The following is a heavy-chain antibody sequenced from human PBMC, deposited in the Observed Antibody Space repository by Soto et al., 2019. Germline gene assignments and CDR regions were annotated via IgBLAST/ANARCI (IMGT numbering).Heavy chain of an antibody. CDR3: ARSPRSSPYFDY. D-gene: IGHD6-13*01. CDR1: GYTFSNFW. J-gene: IGHJ4*02. Sequence: GESLTISCPCSGYTFSNFWIGWVRQLPGRGLEWMGIIYPGDQETRYSPSFHGKVTISADKSINTAYLQWNSLEASDTAFYFCARSPRSSPYFDYWGQGTLVTVSS. V-gene: IGHV5-51*01. CDR2: IYPGDQET.